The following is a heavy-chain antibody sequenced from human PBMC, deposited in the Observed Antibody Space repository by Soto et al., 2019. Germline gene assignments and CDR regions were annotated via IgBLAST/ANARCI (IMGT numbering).Heavy chain of an antibody. CDR3: SKNNVAPAFVGFEY. CDR1: GFNFDNSY. Sequence: GGSLRLSCAVSGFNFDNSYMSWVRQAPGKGLEWVSILYSGGQTYYTESVRGRFTISRDISKNTLDLQMNRLTADDTAVYYCSKNNVAPAFVGFEYWGQGTLVTVSS. CDR2: LYSGGQT. D-gene: IGHD2-2*01. J-gene: IGHJ4*02. V-gene: IGHV3-53*01.